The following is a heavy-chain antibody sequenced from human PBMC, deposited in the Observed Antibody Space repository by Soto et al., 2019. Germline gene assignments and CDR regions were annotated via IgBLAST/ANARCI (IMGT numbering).Heavy chain of an antibody. CDR2: TTGSGSTR. CDR1: GFTFNNYA. J-gene: IGHJ4*02. D-gene: IGHD6-13*01. Sequence: EVQLLESGGGLAQPGGFLRLSCAASGFTFNNYAMTWVRQAPGKGLEWVSTTTGSGSTRYYADSVRGRFTISRDNSKNTLYLEMNRLRAEDTAVYYCAKDPSTAGTLTWGQGTLVTVSS. CDR3: AKDPSTAGTLT. V-gene: IGHV3-23*01.